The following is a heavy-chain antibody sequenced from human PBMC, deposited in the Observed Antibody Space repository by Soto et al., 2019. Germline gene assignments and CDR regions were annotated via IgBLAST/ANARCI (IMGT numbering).Heavy chain of an antibody. J-gene: IGHJ6*02. D-gene: IGHD3-22*01. CDR1: GYTFTSYY. CDR3: ARGMTMIVVEDYYYYGMDV. CDR2: INPSGGST. V-gene: IGHV1-46*03. Sequence: ASVKVSCKASGYTFTSYYMHWVRQAPGQGLEWMGIINPSGGSTSYAQKIKGRVTMTRDTSTSTVYMELSSLRSEDTAVYYCARGMTMIVVEDYYYYGMDVWGQGTTVTVSS.